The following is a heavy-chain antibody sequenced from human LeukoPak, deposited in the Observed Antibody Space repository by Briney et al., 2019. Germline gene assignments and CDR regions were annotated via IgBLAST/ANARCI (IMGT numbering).Heavy chain of an antibody. V-gene: IGHV1-46*01. D-gene: IGHD1-7*01. Sequence: ASVKVCCKASGYSFTSYYMHWVRQAPGQGLEWMGIINPSGGTTSYAQKFQGRVTVTRDTSTGTVYMELSSLRSEDTAVYYCASTITGTTYDAFDIWGQGTMVTVSS. CDR1: GYSFTSYY. J-gene: IGHJ3*02. CDR3: ASTITGTTYDAFDI. CDR2: INPSGGTT.